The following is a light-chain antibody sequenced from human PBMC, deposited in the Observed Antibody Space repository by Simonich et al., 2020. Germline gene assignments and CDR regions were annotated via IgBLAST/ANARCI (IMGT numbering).Light chain of an antibody. CDR2: DAS. Sequence: DIQLTQSPSSLSASVGDRVTITCQASQDISNYLNWYQQKPGTDPKLLIYDASNLETGVPSRFSGSGSGTDFTFTISSLQPEDIATYYCQQYDNLLITFGQGTRLEIK. J-gene: IGKJ5*01. CDR3: QQYDNLLIT. CDR1: QDISNY. V-gene: IGKV1-33*01.